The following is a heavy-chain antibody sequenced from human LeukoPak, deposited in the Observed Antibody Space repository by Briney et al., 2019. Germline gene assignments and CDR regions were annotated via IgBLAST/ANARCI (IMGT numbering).Heavy chain of an antibody. CDR2: KNPNSGNT. Sequence: VASVKVSCKASGYTFTSYDINGVRQPSGKGLEGMGWKNPNSGNTGYAQKFQGRVTITRNTSISTAYMELSSLRSEDTAVYYCARDLFSTSNWELDYWGQGTLVTVSS. V-gene: IGHV1-8*03. D-gene: IGHD7-27*01. CDR1: GYTFTSYD. J-gene: IGHJ4*02. CDR3: ARDLFSTSNWELDY.